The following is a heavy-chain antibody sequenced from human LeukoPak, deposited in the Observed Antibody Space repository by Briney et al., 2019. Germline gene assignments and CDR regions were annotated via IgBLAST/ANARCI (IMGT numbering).Heavy chain of an antibody. D-gene: IGHD5-24*01. J-gene: IGHJ6*03. Sequence: GGSLRLSCAASGFTFSSHWMHWVRQAPGKGLVWVSRINRDGSGTSYADSVKGRFTISRDNAKNTLYLQMNNLRAEDTAVYYWERGGEGLQSYVFYMGGKGKRVPV. V-gene: IGHV3-74*01. CDR2: INRDGSGT. CDR1: GFTFSSHW. CDR3: ERGGEGLQSYVFYM.